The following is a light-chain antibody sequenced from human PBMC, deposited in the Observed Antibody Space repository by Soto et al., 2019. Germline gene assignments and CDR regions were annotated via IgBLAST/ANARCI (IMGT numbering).Light chain of an antibody. CDR3: LQNYYSFRT. V-gene: IGKV1-6*01. Sequence: AIQLTQSPSSLSASVGDRVTITCRASQGIAKDLGWYQQKPGKAPRLLIFGASFLQSGVPSRFSGSGSGTDFTLTITGLQPEDFATYYCLQNYYSFRTFGQGTTVEIK. J-gene: IGKJ1*01. CDR1: QGIAKD. CDR2: GAS.